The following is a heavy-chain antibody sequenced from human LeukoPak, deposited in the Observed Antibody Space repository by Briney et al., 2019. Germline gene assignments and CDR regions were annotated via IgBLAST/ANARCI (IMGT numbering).Heavy chain of an antibody. J-gene: IGHJ4*02. D-gene: IGHD6-13*01. CDR2: IALGDSYT. Sequence: GESLRISCAGSRYSFTSNWISGGRPKRGKGLGWMGRIALGDSYTKYSPSFPGHITISADKSISTAYLQWSSLKDSDTAMYYCARGEYSSNCSSYYFDYWGQGTLVTVSS. CDR3: ARGEYSSNCSSYYFDY. CDR1: RYSFTSNW. V-gene: IGHV5-10-1*01.